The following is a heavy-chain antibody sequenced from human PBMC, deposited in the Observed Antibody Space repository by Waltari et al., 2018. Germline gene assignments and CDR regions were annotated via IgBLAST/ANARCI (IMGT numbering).Heavy chain of an antibody. CDR1: GGSISSSSYY. CDR3: ASWYSSIGWFDP. D-gene: IGHD6-19*01. V-gene: IGHV4-39*01. Sequence: QLQLQESGPGLVKPSETLSLTCTVSGGSISSSSYYWGWIRQPPGKGLEWIGSIYYSGSTSYTPSLKSRVTISVDTSKNQFSLKLSSVTAADTAVYYCASWYSSIGWFDPWGQGTLVTVSS. J-gene: IGHJ5*02. CDR2: IYYSGST.